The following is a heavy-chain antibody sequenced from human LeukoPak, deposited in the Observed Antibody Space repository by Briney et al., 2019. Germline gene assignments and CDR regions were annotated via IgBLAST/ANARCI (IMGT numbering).Heavy chain of an antibody. CDR1: GDSITSYY. D-gene: IGHD1-26*01. CDR2: IHSSGST. V-gene: IGHV4-4*08. Sequence: SEILSLTCTVSGDSITSYYWSWIRQPPGKGLEWIGYIHSSGSTIYNPSLKSRVTMSIDTSKNQFSLKLTSVTAADTALYYCARSFSASYLSEFGYWGQGTLVTVSS. J-gene: IGHJ4*02. CDR3: ARSFSASYLSEFGY.